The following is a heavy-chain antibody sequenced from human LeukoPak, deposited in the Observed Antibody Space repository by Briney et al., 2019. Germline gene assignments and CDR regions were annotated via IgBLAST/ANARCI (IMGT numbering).Heavy chain of an antibody. J-gene: IGHJ4*02. CDR1: GCSFTSYW. Sequence: GGSLRISCKGSGCSFTSYWISWVRRVPGKGREWMGRIDPSDSYTNYSPSFQGHVTISADKSITTAYLQWSSLKASDTAMYYCARHIVAAGTGLLGGIDYWGQGTLVTVSS. CDR2: IDPSDSYT. D-gene: IGHD6-13*01. CDR3: ARHIVAAGTGLLGGIDY. V-gene: IGHV5-10-1*01.